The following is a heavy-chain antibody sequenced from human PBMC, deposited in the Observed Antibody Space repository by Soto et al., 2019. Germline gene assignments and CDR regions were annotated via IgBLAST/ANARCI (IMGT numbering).Heavy chain of an antibody. D-gene: IGHD5-12*01. J-gene: IGHJ4*02. Sequence: EVQLVESGGGLVQPGGSLRLSCAASGFTFSSYEMNWVRQAPGKGLEWVSYISSSGSTIYYADSVKGRFTISRDNAKNSLYLQMNSLRAEDTAVYYCARGHRDGYRKLGGFDYWGQGTLVTVSS. CDR1: GFTFSSYE. CDR2: ISSSGSTI. V-gene: IGHV3-48*03. CDR3: ARGHRDGYRKLGGFDY.